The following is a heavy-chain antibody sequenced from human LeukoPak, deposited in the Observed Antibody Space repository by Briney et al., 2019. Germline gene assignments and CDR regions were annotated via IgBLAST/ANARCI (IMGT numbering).Heavy chain of an antibody. CDR3: ARVRLTAMAHFDY. Sequence: ASVKVSCKASGGTFSSYAISWVRQAPGQGLEWMGRIIPIFGTTNYAQKFQGRVTITTDESTSTAYMELSSLRSEDTAVYYCARVRLTAMAHFDYWGQGTLVTVSS. CDR1: GGTFSSYA. CDR2: IIPIFGTT. V-gene: IGHV1-69*05. J-gene: IGHJ4*02. D-gene: IGHD5-18*01.